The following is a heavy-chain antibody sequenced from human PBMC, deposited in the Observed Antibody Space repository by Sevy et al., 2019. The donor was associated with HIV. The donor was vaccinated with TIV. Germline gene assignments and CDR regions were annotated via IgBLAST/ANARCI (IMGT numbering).Heavy chain of an antibody. CDR1: GFTFSTYW. V-gene: IGHV3-7*01. CDR3: VRGGGGGYSYSLDS. Sequence: GESLKISCAASGFTFSTYWMSWVRQAPGKGLEWVATMKQDGSEKDYVDSVKGRFTISRDNAKNSLYLQMNSLRGEDTAVYYWVRGGGGGYSYSLDSWGQGTLVTVSS. CDR2: MKQDGSEK. D-gene: IGHD5-18*01. J-gene: IGHJ4*02.